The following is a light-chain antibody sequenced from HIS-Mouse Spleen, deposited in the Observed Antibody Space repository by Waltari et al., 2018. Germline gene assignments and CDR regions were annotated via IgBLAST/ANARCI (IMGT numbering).Light chain of an antibody. CDR3: CSYAGSSTWL. V-gene: IGLV2-23*01. J-gene: IGLJ3*02. CDR1: SSDVGSYNL. CDR2: EGS. Sequence: QSALTQPASVSGSPGQSITISCTGTSSDVGSYNLVSWYQQHPGKAPKLLSDEGSKRSSGFSNRCSVSKSRNTASLTISGLQAEDVADCYCCSYAGSSTWLFGGGTKLTVL.